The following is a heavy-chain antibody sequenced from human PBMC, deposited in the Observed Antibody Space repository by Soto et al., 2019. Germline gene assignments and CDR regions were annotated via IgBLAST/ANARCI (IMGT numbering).Heavy chain of an antibody. J-gene: IGHJ6*03. CDR3: ARDGLHCSGGSCYSDYYMDV. D-gene: IGHD2-15*01. Sequence: GGSLRLSCAASGFTFSSYWMHWVRQAPGKGLVWVSRINSDGSSTSYADSVKGRFTISRDNAKNTLYLQMNSLRAEDTAVYYCARDGLHCSGGSCYSDYYMDVWGKGTTVTVSS. CDR1: GFTFSSYW. V-gene: IGHV3-74*01. CDR2: INSDGSST.